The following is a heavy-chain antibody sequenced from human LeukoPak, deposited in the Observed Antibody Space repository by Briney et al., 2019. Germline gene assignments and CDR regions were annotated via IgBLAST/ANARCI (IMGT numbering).Heavy chain of an antibody. CDR1: GFIFSTNW. D-gene: IGHD1-1*01. CDR2: IKRDGSEK. CDR3: AKEGNWNLDY. Sequence: GGSLRLSCVASGFIFSTNWMEWVRQAPGKGLEWVANIKRDGSEKNYVDSVKGRFTISRDNAKNSLYLEMNSLRAEDTAVYYCAKEGNWNLDYWGQGALVTVSS. J-gene: IGHJ4*02. V-gene: IGHV3-7*01.